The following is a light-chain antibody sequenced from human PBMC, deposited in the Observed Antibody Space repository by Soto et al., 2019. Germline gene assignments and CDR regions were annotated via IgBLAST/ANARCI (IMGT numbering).Light chain of an antibody. CDR2: DVS. V-gene: IGLV2-14*03. J-gene: IGLJ1*01. Sequence: QSALTQPASVSGSPGQSITISCTGTSSDVGAYNYVSWYQHHPGKAPKLMIYDVSSRPSGVSNRFSGSKSGDTAALTILGLQTEDEADYYCGSYTSSSTYVFGSGTKLTVL. CDR3: GSYTSSSTYV. CDR1: SSDVGAYNY.